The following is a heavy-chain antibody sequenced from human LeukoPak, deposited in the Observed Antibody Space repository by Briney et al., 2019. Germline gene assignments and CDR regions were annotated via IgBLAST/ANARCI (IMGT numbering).Heavy chain of an antibody. CDR3: AKDSYGYSSGGPLFDY. V-gene: IGHV3-30*18. CDR1: GFSFSSYG. CDR2: ISYDGSNK. J-gene: IGHJ4*02. Sequence: GRSLRLSCAASGFSFSSYGMHWVRQAPGKGLEWVAIISYDGSNKYYADSVKGRFTISRDNSKNTLSLQMNSLRPEDTAVYYCAKDSYGYSSGGPLFDYWGQGTLVIVSS. D-gene: IGHD6-19*01.